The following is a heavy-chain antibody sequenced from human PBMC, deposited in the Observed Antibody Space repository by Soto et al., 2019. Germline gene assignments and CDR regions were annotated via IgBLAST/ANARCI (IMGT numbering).Heavy chain of an antibody. Sequence: GASLKGSFQASGYTFTRHYMHWGRQAPVQGLEWMGIINPSGGSTSYAQKFQGRVTMTRDTSTSTVYMELSSLRSEDTAVYYCARVRRSSGYYYGYWGQGTPVTVSS. V-gene: IGHV1-46*01. CDR3: ARVRRSSGYYYGY. CDR1: GYTFTRHY. CDR2: INPSGGST. J-gene: IGHJ4*02. D-gene: IGHD3-22*01.